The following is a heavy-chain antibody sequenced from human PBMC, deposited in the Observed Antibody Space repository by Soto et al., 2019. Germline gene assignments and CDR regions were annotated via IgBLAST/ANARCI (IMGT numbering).Heavy chain of an antibody. J-gene: IGHJ4*02. D-gene: IGHD4-17*01. CDR2: IKQDGSEK. CDR1: GFTFSSYW. CDR3: AREYGYHEYFLFDY. V-gene: IGHV3-7*01. Sequence: EVQLVESGGGLVQPGGSLRLSCAASGFTFSSYWMNWVRQAPGKGLEWVANIKQDGSEKYYVDSVKGRFTISRDNAKNSLYLQMNGLRVEDRAGYYCAREYGYHEYFLFDYWGQGTLVTVSS.